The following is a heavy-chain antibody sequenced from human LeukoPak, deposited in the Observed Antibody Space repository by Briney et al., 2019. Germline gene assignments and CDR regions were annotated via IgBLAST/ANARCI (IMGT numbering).Heavy chain of an antibody. CDR1: GFTFSSFE. J-gene: IGHJ4*02. CDR2: MSTTGSTI. D-gene: IGHD6-13*01. V-gene: IGHV3-48*03. CDR3: AKSMGRSGWYGGY. Sequence: GGSLRLSCAASGFTFSSFEMNWVRQAPGKGLEWVSFMSTTGSTISYADSVKGRFTMSRDNAKNSLFLIMNSLRAEDTAIYYCAKSMGRSGWYGGYWGQGILVTVSS.